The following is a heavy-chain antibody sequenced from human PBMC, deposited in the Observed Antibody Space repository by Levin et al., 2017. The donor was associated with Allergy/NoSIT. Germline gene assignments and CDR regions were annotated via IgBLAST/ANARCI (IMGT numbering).Heavy chain of an antibody. V-gene: IGHV3-7*01. D-gene: IGHD3-22*01. CDR2: IKQDGTEK. CDR3: ARVGYASSGYQRYYYYYGMDV. CDR1: GFTFSSYW. Sequence: GASVKVSCAASGFTFSSYWMSWVRQAPGKGLEWVANIKQDGTEKYYVDSVKGRFTISRDNAKNSLYLQMNSLRAEDTAVYYCARVGYASSGYQRYYYYYGMDVWGQGTTVTVSS. J-gene: IGHJ6*02.